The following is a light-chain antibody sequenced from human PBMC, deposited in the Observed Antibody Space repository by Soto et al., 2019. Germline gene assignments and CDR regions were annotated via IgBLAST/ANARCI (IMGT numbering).Light chain of an antibody. Sequence: IVMTQSPATLSVSPGERATLYCRASQSVSSNLAWYQQKTGQAPRILIYGASNRATDIPERFSGRGSGTDFTLTISRLEPEEFAVYYGQQYGSSPPSSTFGQGTRLEIK. CDR3: QQYGSSPPSST. J-gene: IGKJ5*01. V-gene: IGKV3-20*01. CDR2: GAS. CDR1: QSVSSN.